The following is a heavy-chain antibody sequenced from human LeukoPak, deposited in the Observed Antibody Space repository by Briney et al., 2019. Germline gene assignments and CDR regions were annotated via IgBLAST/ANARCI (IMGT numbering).Heavy chain of an antibody. CDR2: INPSGGST. J-gene: IGHJ5*02. Sequence: ASAKVSCKASGYTFTSYYMHWVRQAPGQGLEWMGIINPSGGSTSYAQKFQGRVTMTRDMSTSTVYMELSSLRSEDTAVYYCARVSYGDRNWFDPWGQGTLVTVSS. D-gene: IGHD4-17*01. CDR1: GYTFTSYY. CDR3: ARVSYGDRNWFDP. V-gene: IGHV1-46*01.